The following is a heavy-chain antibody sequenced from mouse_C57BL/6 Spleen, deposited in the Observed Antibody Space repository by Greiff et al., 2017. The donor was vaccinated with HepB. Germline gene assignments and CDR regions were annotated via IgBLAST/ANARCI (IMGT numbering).Heavy chain of an antibody. CDR2: IYPGDGDT. Sequence: VQLQQSGAELVKPGASVKMSCKASGYAFTSYWITWVKQRPGQGLEWIGDIYPGDGDTNYNGKFKGKATLTADTSSRTAYMQLSSLTSEDSAVYSCARGGRDWFAYWGQGTLVTVSA. J-gene: IGHJ3*01. CDR1: GYAFTSYW. CDR3: ARGGRDWFAY. V-gene: IGHV1-55*01.